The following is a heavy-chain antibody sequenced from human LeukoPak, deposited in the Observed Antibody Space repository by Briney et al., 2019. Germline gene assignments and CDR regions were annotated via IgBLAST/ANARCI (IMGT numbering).Heavy chain of an antibody. CDR2: ISGSGGST. D-gene: IGHD2-21*01. V-gene: IGHV3-23*01. Sequence: QPGGSLRLSCAASGFTFSSYAMSWVRQAPGKGLEWVSAISGSGGSTYYADSVKGRFTISRDNSKNTLYLQMNSLRAEDTAVYYCTKDTHYGYSGGFDYWGQGTQVTVSS. CDR3: TKDTHYGYSGGFDY. J-gene: IGHJ4*02. CDR1: GFTFSSYA.